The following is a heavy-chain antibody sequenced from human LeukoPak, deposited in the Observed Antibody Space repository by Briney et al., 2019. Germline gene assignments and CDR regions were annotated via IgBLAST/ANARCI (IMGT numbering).Heavy chain of an antibody. Sequence: ASVKVSCKASGYTFTSYGISWVRQAPGQGLEWMGWISAYNGNTNYAQKLQGRVTMTTDTSTSTAYMELRSLRSDDTAVYYCARVPSAYYDSSGYSFDYWGQGTLVTVSS. CDR1: GYTFTSYG. J-gene: IGHJ4*02. CDR2: ISAYNGNT. D-gene: IGHD3-22*01. V-gene: IGHV1-18*01. CDR3: ARVPSAYYDSSGYSFDY.